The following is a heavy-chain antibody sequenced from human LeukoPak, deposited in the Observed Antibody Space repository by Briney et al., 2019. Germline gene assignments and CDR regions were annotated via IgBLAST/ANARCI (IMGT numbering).Heavy chain of an antibody. D-gene: IGHD3/OR15-3a*01. J-gene: IGHJ6*03. CDR3: ARALSWTTESYYYMDV. V-gene: IGHV1-8*01. Sequence: GASVKVSCKASGYTFNSYDINWVRQATGQGLEWMGWMNPNSGNTGYAQKFQGRVTMTKNNSITTVYMELSSLRSEDTAMYYCARALSWTTESYYYMDVWGKGTTVTVSS. CDR2: MNPNSGNT. CDR1: GYTFNSYD.